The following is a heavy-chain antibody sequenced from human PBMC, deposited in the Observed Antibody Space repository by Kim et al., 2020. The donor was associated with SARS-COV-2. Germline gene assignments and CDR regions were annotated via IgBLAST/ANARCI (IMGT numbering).Heavy chain of an antibody. J-gene: IGHJ4*02. CDR1: GFTFDDYA. CDR2: ISGDGGST. D-gene: IGHD2-2*02. CDR3: AKVPPYCSSTSCYTDPYFDY. Sequence: GGSLRLSCAASGFTFDDYAMHWVRQAPGKGLEWVSLISGDGGSTYYADSVKGRFTISRDNSKNSLYLQMNSLRTEDTALYYCAKVPPYCSSTSCYTDPYFDYWGQGTLVTVSS. V-gene: IGHV3-43*02.